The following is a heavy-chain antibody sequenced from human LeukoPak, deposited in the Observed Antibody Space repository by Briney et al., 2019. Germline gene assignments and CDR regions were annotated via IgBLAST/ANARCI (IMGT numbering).Heavy chain of an antibody. J-gene: IGHJ5*02. CDR2: IYYSGST. D-gene: IGHD1-7*01. V-gene: IGHV4-59*11. Sequence: PSETLSLTCTVSGGSISSHYWSWIRQPPGKGLEWIGYIYYSGSTNYNPSLKSRVTISVDTSKNQFSLKLSSVTAADTAVYYCARATTGTTVNWFDPWGQGTLVTVSS. CDR3: ARATTGTTVNWFDP. CDR1: GGSISSHY.